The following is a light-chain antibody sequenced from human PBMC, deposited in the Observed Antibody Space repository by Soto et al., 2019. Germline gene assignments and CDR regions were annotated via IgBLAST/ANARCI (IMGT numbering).Light chain of an antibody. CDR2: EGT. J-gene: IGLJ3*02. CDR1: SSDVGTYNH. Sequence: QSALTQPASVSGSPGQSITISCTGTSSDVGTYNHVSWYQQHPGRAPKPIIYEGTKRPSGVSYRFSGSKSGNTASLTLSGLQAEDEADYYCCSSADTSPHWVFGGGTKLTVL. CDR3: CSSADTSPHWV. V-gene: IGLV2-23*01.